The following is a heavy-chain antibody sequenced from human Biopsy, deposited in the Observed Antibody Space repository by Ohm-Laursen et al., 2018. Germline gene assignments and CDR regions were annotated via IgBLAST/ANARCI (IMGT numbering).Heavy chain of an antibody. Sequence: GASVKVSCKSSGYKFTSYGMSWVRQAPGQGFEWMGRISGYNGNTNYAQKFQGRITMTIDADTSTGYMDLRSLKSDDTAVYYCARIAAAGWDDYWGQGTLVTVSS. V-gene: IGHV1-18*01. J-gene: IGHJ4*02. CDR3: ARIAAAGWDDY. CDR1: GYKFTSYG. CDR2: ISGYNGNT. D-gene: IGHD6-25*01.